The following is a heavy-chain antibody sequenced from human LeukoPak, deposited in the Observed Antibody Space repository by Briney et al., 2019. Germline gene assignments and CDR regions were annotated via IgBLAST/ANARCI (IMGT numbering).Heavy chain of an antibody. CDR1: GFTFSSYA. Sequence: GGSLRLSCAASGFTFSSYAMSWVRQAPGRGLEWVSAISGSGGSTYYADSVKGRFTISRDNSKNTLYLQMNSLRVEDTAVYYCVRVEIGTYHGMDVWGQGTTVTVSS. V-gene: IGHV3-23*01. D-gene: IGHD2-2*01. J-gene: IGHJ6*02. CDR2: ISGSGGST. CDR3: VRVEIGTYHGMDV.